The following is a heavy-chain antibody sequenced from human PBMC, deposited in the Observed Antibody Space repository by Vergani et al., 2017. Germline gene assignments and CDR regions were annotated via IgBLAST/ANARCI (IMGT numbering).Heavy chain of an antibody. D-gene: IGHD3-10*01. Sequence: QVQLQESGPGLVKPSETLSLTCTVSGGSISSYYWTWIRQPPGKGLEWIGYIYHSGSTNYHPSLKSRVTISVDTSKNQFSLKLSAVTAAVTAVYYCARGFSYYGSGAGYWGQGTLVTVSS. J-gene: IGHJ4*02. CDR2: IYHSGST. CDR3: ARGFSYYGSGAGY. CDR1: GGSISSYY. V-gene: IGHV4-59*01.